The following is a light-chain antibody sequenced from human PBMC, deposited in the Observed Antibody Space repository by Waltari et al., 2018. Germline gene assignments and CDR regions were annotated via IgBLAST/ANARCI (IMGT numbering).Light chain of an antibody. V-gene: IGLV3-21*02. CDR2: DDS. CDR3: QVWDSSSDLLV. Sequence: SYVLTQPPSVSVAPGQTARITCGGNNIGRKSVHWYQQKPGQAPVLVVYDDSDRPSGIPERFSGSNSGNTATLTISRVEAGDEADYYCQVWDSSSDLLVFGGGTKLTVL. CDR1: NIGRKS. J-gene: IGLJ3*02.